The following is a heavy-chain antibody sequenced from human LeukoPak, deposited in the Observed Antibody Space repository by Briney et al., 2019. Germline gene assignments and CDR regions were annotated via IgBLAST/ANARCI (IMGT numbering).Heavy chain of an antibody. CDR1: GFTFNNAW. J-gene: IGHJ4*02. Sequence: GGSLRLSCSASGFTFNNAWMSWVRQAPGKGLEWVGRIKSKSDGGTKDYAAPVKGRFTISRDDSKNTLYLQMNSLKTEDTAVYFCATEYYGAYNFWGQGTLVTVSS. D-gene: IGHD4-17*01. V-gene: IGHV3-15*01. CDR2: IKSKSDGGTK. CDR3: ATEYYGAYNF.